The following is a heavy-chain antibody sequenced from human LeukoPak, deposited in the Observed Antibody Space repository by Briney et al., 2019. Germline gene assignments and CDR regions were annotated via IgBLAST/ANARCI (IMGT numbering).Heavy chain of an antibody. V-gene: IGHV4-39*01. CDR1: GGSISSSSYY. Sequence: SETLSLTCTVSGGSISSSSYYWGWIRQPPGKGLEWIGSIYYSGSTYYNPSLKSRVTISVDASKNQFSLKLSSVTAADTAVYYCTQSSGWTEYWGQGTLVTVSS. J-gene: IGHJ4*02. CDR2: IYYSGST. D-gene: IGHD6-19*01. CDR3: TQSSGWTEY.